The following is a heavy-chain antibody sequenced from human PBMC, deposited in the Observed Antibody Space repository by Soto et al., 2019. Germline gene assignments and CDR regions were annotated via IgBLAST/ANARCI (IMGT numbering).Heavy chain of an antibody. D-gene: IGHD4-17*01. CDR2: IKQDGSEK. CDR3: ARGLYGEFDYFDY. Sequence: GESLKISCAASGFTFSSYWMSWVRQAPGKGLEWVANIKQDGSEKYYVDSVKGRFTISRDNAKNSLYLQMNSLRAEDTAVYYCARGLYGEFDYFDYWGQGTLVTVSS. V-gene: IGHV3-7*05. CDR1: GFTFSSYW. J-gene: IGHJ4*02.